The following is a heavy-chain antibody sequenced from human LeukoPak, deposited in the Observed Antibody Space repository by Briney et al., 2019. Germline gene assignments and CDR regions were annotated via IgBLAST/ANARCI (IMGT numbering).Heavy chain of an antibody. J-gene: IGHJ3*02. Sequence: ASVKVSCKASGYTFTSYDINWVRQATGQGLEWMGWMNPNSGNTGYAQKFQGRVTMTRNTSISTAYMELSSLRSEDTAVYYCARQALFPAHYDFWSGYYTGLAPSAFDIWGQGTMVTVSS. CDR1: GYTFTSYD. V-gene: IGHV1-8*01. CDR3: ARQALFPAHYDFWSGYYTGLAPSAFDI. D-gene: IGHD3-3*01. CDR2: MNPNSGNT.